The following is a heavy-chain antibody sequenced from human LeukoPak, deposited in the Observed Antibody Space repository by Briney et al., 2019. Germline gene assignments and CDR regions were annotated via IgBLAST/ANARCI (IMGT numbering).Heavy chain of an antibody. CDR2: INPNSGGT. CDR3: ARDGDYDILTGFDY. Sequence: ASVKVSCKASGYTFTSYYMHWVRQAPGQGLEWMGWINPNSGGTNYAQKFQGRVTMTRDTSISTAYMELSRLRSDDTAVYYCARDGDYDILTGFDYWGQGTLVTVSS. CDR1: GYTFTSYY. D-gene: IGHD3-9*01. V-gene: IGHV1-2*02. J-gene: IGHJ4*02.